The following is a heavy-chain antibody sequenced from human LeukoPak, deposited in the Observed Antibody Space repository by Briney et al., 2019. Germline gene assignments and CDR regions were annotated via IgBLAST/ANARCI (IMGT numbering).Heavy chain of an antibody. CDR2: IYYSGST. J-gene: IGHJ4*02. D-gene: IGHD4-11*01. Sequence: SETLSLTCTVSGGSISNYYWSWIRQPPGEGLEWIGYIYYSGSTTYNPSLKSRVTISIDPSKNQFSLNLTSVTAADTAVYYCARGGLGGITAYSNYLFDYWGQGALVTVSS. CDR1: GGSISNYY. V-gene: IGHV4-59*08. CDR3: ARGGLGGITAYSNYLFDY.